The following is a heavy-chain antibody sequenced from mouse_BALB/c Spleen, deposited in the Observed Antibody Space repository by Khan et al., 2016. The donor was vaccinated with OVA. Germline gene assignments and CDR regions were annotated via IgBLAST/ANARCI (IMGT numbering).Heavy chain of an antibody. J-gene: IGHJ3*01. V-gene: IGHV1S56*01. CDR1: GYTFTSYD. Sequence: QVQLQQSGAELVKPGASVTLSCKASGYTFTSYDINWVRQRPEQGLEWMGWIFPGDGSTKYNEKFKGRATLTTDKSSSTAYMHLSRLTSEDSAVYFCARGGYGGFAYWGQGTLVTVSA. D-gene: IGHD2-14*01. CDR2: IFPGDGST. CDR3: ARGGYGGFAY.